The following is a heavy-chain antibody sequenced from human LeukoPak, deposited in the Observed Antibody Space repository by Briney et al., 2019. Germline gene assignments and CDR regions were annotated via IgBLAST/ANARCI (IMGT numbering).Heavy chain of an antibody. CDR2: ISSSGSTI. Sequence: GGSLRLSCAASGFTFSSYEMNWVRQAPGKGLEWVSYISSSGSTIYYADSVKGRFTISRDNAKNSLYLQMNSLRAEDTAVYYCARVGYSYGPNWFDPWGQGTLVTVSS. CDR3: ARVGYSYGPNWFDP. CDR1: GFTFSSYE. V-gene: IGHV3-48*03. D-gene: IGHD5-18*01. J-gene: IGHJ5*02.